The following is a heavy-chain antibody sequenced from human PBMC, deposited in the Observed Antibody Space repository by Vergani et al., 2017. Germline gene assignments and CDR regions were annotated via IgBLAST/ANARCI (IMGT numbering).Heavy chain of an antibody. CDR1: GSTVSGNY. CDR3: ARGYYTGSGTYDYP. D-gene: IGHD3-10*01. Sequence: ELQLVESGGGLVQPGGSLRLSCAASGSTVSGNYMTWVRQAPGKGLEWVSHIYSGDETYYEDSVKSRVANFKDTSKNTQHLQINNLKIEDTAGYYWARGYYTGSGTYDYPWGQGTL. V-gene: IGHV3-66*02. CDR2: IYSGDET. J-gene: IGHJ4*01.